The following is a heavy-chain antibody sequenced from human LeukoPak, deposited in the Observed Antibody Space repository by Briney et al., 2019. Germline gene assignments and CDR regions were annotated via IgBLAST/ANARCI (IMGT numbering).Heavy chain of an antibody. V-gene: IGHV3-7*04. Sequence: GGSLRLSCAASGFTFSSYWMHWVRQAPGKGPEWVANIKEDGSATYYVDSVKGRFTISRDNAKKSLYLQMNSLRAEDTAVYYCARDSPGYLAYDSWGQGTLVTVSS. D-gene: IGHD1-1*01. CDR1: GFTFSSYW. CDR2: IKEDGSAT. CDR3: ARDSPGYLAYDS. J-gene: IGHJ4*02.